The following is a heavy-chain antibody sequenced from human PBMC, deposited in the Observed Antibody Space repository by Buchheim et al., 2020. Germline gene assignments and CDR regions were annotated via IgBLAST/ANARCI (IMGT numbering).Heavy chain of an antibody. CDR3: VRHQVGTMMDQ. CDR1: GGSISSDIYY. Sequence: LPLQEPGPGLVKPSETLSLACTVSGGSISSDIYYWGWIRQPPGKGLEWIASMSYRASADYNPSLKIRLTMSVDTSKNQFSLQLTSLSDADTAIYYCVRHQVGTMMDQWGQGTL. CDR2: MSYRASA. D-gene: IGHD1-1*01. V-gene: IGHV4-39*01. J-gene: IGHJ4*02.